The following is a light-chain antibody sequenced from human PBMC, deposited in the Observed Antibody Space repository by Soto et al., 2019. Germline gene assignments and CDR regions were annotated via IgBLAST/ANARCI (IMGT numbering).Light chain of an antibody. CDR3: QQYSRLWS. CDR1: QSISRW. Sequence: DIQMTQSPSTLSSSVGDRVTITCRASQSISRWLAWYQRKPGKAPKLLIYGASSLESGVPPRFSGDGSGTEFTLTISSLQRDDFGIYYCQQYSRLWSFGQGTKVDI. J-gene: IGKJ1*01. CDR2: GAS. V-gene: IGKV1-5*03.